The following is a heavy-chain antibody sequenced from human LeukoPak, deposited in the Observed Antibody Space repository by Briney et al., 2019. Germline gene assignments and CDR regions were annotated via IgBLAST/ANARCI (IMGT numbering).Heavy chain of an antibody. CDR2: INGYNGST. CDR3: ARLRKGWCFDL. Sequence: ASVKVSFKAPGYTFTHYGITWVRQAPGQGLEWMGWINGYNGSTNYAQKLQGRVTMTTDTSTSTAYMEVRSLRSDDTAVYYCARLRKGWCFDLWGRGTLVTVSS. CDR1: GYTFTHYG. D-gene: IGHD5-12*01. V-gene: IGHV1-18*01. J-gene: IGHJ2*01.